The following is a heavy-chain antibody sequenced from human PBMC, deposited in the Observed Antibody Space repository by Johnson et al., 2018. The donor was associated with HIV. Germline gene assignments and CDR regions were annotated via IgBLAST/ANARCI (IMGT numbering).Heavy chain of an antibody. D-gene: IGHD3-10*01. J-gene: IGHJ3*02. V-gene: IGHV3-30*04. CDR1: GFTFSSYA. CDR3: ARVYCYGNKDGFDI. CDR2: ISNDGIDK. Sequence: QVQLVESGGGVVQPGRSLRLSCAASGFTFSSYAMHWVRQPPGKGLEWVAVISNDGIDKIYADSVKGRFTISRDISKNLLYLQMHSLRTEDTAVYYCARVYCYGNKDGFDIWGQGTTVTVSS.